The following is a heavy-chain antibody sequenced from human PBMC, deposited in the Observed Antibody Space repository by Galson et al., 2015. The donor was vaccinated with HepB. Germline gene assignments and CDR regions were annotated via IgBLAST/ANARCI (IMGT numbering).Heavy chain of an antibody. V-gene: IGHV1-69*13. D-gene: IGHD4-11*01. CDR1: GGTFSSYA. CDR2: IIPIFGTA. Sequence: SVKVSCKASGGTFSSYAISWVRQAPGQGLEWMGGIIPIFGTANYAQKFQGRVTITADESTSTAYMELSSLRSEDTAVYYCAFPGGAGLGGAYDYTIAATQNYGMDVWGQGTTVTVSS. J-gene: IGHJ6*02. CDR3: AFPGGAGLGGAYDYTIAATQNYGMDV.